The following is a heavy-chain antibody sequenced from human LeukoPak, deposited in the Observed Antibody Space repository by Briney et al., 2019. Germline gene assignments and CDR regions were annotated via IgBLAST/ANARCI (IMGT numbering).Heavy chain of an antibody. CDR3: ARTSASGGTLFDS. V-gene: IGHV4-4*07. CDR2: IYFSGNT. CDR1: GGSLNPYY. J-gene: IGHJ4*02. D-gene: IGHD2-15*01. Sequence: PSETLSLTCTVSGGSLNPYYWSWIRQPAGKGLEWIGRIYFSGNTHYIPSLQSRVTISVDTSKNQFSLRLSSVTAADTAVYYCARTSASGGTLFDSWGQGTLVTVSS.